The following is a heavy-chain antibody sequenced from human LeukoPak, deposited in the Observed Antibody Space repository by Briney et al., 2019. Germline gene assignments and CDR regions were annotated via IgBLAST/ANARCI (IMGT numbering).Heavy chain of an antibody. CDR2: IYYSGST. J-gene: IGHJ4*02. CDR1: GGSISSGGYY. Sequence: SQTLSLTCTVSGGSISSGGYYWSWIRQPPGKGLEWIGYIYYSGSTNCNPSLKSRVTISVDTSKNQFSLKLSSVTAADTAVYYCARGVEARRFGELLYLFDYWGQGILVTVSS. D-gene: IGHD3-10*01. V-gene: IGHV4-61*08. CDR3: ARGVEARRFGELLYLFDY.